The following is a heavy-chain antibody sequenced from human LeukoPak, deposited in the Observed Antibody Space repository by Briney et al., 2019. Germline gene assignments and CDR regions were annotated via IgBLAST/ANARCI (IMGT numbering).Heavy chain of an antibody. V-gene: IGHV1-24*01. J-gene: IGHJ4*02. CDR3: ATGIQLSPAASFYFDY. D-gene: IGHD5-18*01. CDR1: GYTLSKLS. Sequence: ASVRVSCKDSGYTLSKLSMHWVRQAPGKGLEWMGGFDPGAGETIYAQRFQGRLTVTEDIFTDTANMELSSLRSEDTAVYYCATGIQLSPAASFYFDYWGQGTLVTVSP. CDR2: FDPGAGET.